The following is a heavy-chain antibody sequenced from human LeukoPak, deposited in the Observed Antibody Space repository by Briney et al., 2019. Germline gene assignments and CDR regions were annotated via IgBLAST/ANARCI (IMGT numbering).Heavy chain of an antibody. D-gene: IGHD3-22*01. V-gene: IGHV3-30*04. CDR3: ARAQIVVVILHY. J-gene: IGHJ4*02. CDR2: ISYDGSNK. Sequence: GGSLRLSCAASGFTFSSYAMSWARQAPGKGLEWVAVISYDGSNKYYADSVKGRFTISRDNSKNTLYLQMNSLRAEDTAVYYCARAQIVVVILHYWGQGTLVTVSS. CDR1: GFTFSSYA.